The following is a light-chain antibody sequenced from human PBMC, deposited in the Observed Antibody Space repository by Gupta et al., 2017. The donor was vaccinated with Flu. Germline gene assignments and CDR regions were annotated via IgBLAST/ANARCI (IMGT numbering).Light chain of an antibody. Sequence: PSSLSASVGDIVSITFPASQSISSYLNWYQQYPVKAPKLLIYAASSLQSAVPSRFSGSPSGTDFTLTISSLQPEDFATYYCQLSDTTPPTFGQGTKVEIK. CDR1: QSISSY. J-gene: IGKJ2*01. CDR3: QLSDTTPPT. V-gene: IGKV1-39*01. CDR2: AAS.